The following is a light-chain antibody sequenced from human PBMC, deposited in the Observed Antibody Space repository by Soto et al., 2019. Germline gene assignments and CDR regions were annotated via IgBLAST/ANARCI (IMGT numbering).Light chain of an antibody. CDR2: AAP. CDR3: LQADTSTIT. V-gene: IGKV1-12*01. J-gene: IGKJ5*01. CDR1: QGIGSW. Sequence: DIQMTQSPSSVSASVGDRVTVTWGASQGIGSWLAWYQKKKGKAPILLIYAAPSLQSGVPSRLAGNGYGTSFTLTITSIQHEDFETYYCLQADTSTITFGQGTRLEIK.